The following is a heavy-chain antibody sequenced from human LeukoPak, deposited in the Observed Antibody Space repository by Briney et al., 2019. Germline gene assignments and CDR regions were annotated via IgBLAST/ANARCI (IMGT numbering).Heavy chain of an antibody. CDR3: ARDGDSSGWFYFDY. J-gene: IGHJ4*02. V-gene: IGHV3-21*01. CDR1: GFTFSSYS. D-gene: IGHD6-19*01. Sequence: PGGSLRLSCAASGFTFSSYSMNWVRQAPGKGLEWVSSISSSSSYIYYADSVKGRFTISRDNAKNSLYLQMNSLRAEDTAVNYCARDGDSSGWFYFDYWGQGTLVTVSS. CDR2: ISSSSSYI.